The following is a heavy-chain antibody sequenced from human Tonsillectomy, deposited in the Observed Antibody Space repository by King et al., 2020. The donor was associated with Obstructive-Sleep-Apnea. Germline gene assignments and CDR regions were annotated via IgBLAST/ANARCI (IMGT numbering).Heavy chain of an antibody. CDR1: GGSISSYY. CDR3: ARDPGYSSGWHGMDV. D-gene: IGHD6-19*01. CDR2: IYNSVST. V-gene: IGHV4-4*07. J-gene: IGHJ6*02. Sequence: VQLQESGPGLVKPSETLSLTCTVSGGSISSYYWSWIRQPAGKGLEWIGRIYNSVSTNFNPSLKSRVTMSVHTSKNQFSLRLSSVTAADTAVYYCARDPGYSSGWHGMDVWGQGTTVTVSS.